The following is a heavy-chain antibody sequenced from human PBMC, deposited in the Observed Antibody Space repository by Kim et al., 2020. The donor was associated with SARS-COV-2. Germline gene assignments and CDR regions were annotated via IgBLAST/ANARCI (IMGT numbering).Heavy chain of an antibody. Sequence: GGSLRLSCTASGFTFGDYAMSWVRQAPGKGLEWVGFIRSKAYGGTTEYAASVKGRFTISRDDSKSIAYLQMNSLKTEDTAVYYCTRDLISITIPYYYYGMDVWGQGTTVTVSS. V-gene: IGHV3-49*04. J-gene: IGHJ6*02. CDR1: GFTFGDYA. D-gene: IGHD3-9*01. CDR3: TRDLISITIPYYYYGMDV. CDR2: IRSKAYGGTT.